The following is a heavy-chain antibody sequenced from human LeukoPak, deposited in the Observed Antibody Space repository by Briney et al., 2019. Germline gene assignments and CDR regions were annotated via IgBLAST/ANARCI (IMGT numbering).Heavy chain of an antibody. CDR1: GGSISSYF. V-gene: IGHV4-59*01. Sequence: SETLSLTCTVSGGSISSYFWTWIRQPPGKGLEWIGYIYSSGNTNYSPSLKSRVTISLDTSKNQFSLNLNSVTAADTAVYYCARGIRVRGDFNINNWFDSWGQGTLVSVSS. D-gene: IGHD3-10*01. CDR2: IYSSGNT. J-gene: IGHJ5*01. CDR3: ARGIRVRGDFNINNWFDS.